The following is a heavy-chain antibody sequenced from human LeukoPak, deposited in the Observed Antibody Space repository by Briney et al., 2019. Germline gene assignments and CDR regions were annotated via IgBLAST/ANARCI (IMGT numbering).Heavy chain of an antibody. V-gene: IGHV3-53*01. J-gene: IGHJ3*02. Sequence: GGSLRLSCAASGFTFSNAWMSWVRQAPGKGLEWVSVIYSGGSTYYADSVKGRFTISRDNSKNTLYLQMNSLRAEDTAVYYCASTYCSSTSCYWEDAFDIWGQGTMVTVSS. CDR2: IYSGGST. CDR3: ASTYCSSTSCYWEDAFDI. CDR1: GFTFSNAW. D-gene: IGHD2-2*01.